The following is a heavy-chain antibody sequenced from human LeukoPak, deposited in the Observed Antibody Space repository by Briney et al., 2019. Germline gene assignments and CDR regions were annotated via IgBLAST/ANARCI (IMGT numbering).Heavy chain of an antibody. CDR3: AKDKNDYTNYMGAFDF. Sequence: GGSPRLSCAASGFTFSNYAMSWVRQAPGKGLEWVSAISNSPGYTYYADSVKGRFTISRDDSKNTLYLQMNSLRAEDTAVYYCAKDKNDYTNYMGAFDFWGQGTMVTVSS. D-gene: IGHD4-11*01. CDR1: GFTFSNYA. CDR2: ISNSPGYT. J-gene: IGHJ3*01. V-gene: IGHV3-23*01.